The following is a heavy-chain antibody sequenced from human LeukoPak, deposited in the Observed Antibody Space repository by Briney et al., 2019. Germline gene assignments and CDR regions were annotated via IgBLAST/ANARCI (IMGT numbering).Heavy chain of an antibody. CDR2: INRDGSST. V-gene: IGHV3-74*01. D-gene: IGHD3-10*01. CDR3: ARAILRGVIHG. J-gene: IGHJ4*02. Sequence: PGWSLRLSCAASGFTFSSYWMHWVRQAPGKGLAWVSRINRDGSSTSYADSVKGRFTISRDNAKNTLYLQMNSLRAEDTAVYYCARAILRGVIHGWGQGTLVTVSS. CDR1: GFTFSSYW.